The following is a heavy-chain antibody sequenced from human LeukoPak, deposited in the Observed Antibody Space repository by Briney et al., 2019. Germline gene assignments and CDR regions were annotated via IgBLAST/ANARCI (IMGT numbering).Heavy chain of an antibody. CDR1: GFTFSSYW. CDR2: INSDGSST. CDR3: ARNTAMVSNYYYYYYMDV. J-gene: IGHJ6*03. V-gene: IGHV3-74*01. Sequence: GGSLRPSCAASGFTFSSYWMHWVRQAPGKGLVWVSRINSDGSSTSYADSVKGRFTISRDNAKNTLYLQMNSLRAEDTGVYYCARNTAMVSNYYYYYYMDVWGKGTTVTVSS. D-gene: IGHD5-18*01.